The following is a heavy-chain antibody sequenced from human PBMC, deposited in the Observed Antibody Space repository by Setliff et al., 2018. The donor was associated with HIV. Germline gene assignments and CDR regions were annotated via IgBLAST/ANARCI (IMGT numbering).Heavy chain of an antibody. V-gene: IGHV4-61*02. CDR3: AKDRYYDSSGSPFDY. Sequence: SETLSLTCTVSGGSISSDNYYWSWIRQPAGKGLEWIGRMYTSGSTNYNPSLKSRVTISVDTSKRQFSLKLSSVTAADTAVYYCAKDRYYDSSGSPFDYWGQGTLVTVSS. CDR2: MYTSGST. J-gene: IGHJ4*02. CDR1: GGSISSDNYY. D-gene: IGHD3-22*01.